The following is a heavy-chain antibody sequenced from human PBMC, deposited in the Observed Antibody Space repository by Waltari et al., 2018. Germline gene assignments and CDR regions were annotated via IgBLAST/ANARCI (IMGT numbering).Heavy chain of an antibody. J-gene: IGHJ6*02. CDR1: GGSISSSNW. CDR2: IYHSGST. Sequence: QVQLQESGPGLVKPSGTLSLTCAVSGGSISSSNWWSWVRQPPGTGMEWIGEIYHSGSTNYNPSLKSRVTISVDKSKNQFSLKLSSVTAADTAVYYCARSYYYGSGSYQLYYYGMDVWGQGTTVTVSS. V-gene: IGHV4-4*02. CDR3: ARSYYYGSGSYQLYYYGMDV. D-gene: IGHD3-10*01.